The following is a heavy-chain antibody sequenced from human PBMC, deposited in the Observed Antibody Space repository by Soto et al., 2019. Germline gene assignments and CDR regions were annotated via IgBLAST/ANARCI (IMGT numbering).Heavy chain of an antibody. CDR3: ARVLVGIAVAGAFAI. J-gene: IGHJ3*02. D-gene: IGHD6-19*01. CDR2: IIPILGIA. CDR1: GGTFSSYT. Sequence: SVKVSCKASGGTFSSYTISWVRQAPGQGLEWMGRIIPILGIANYAQKFQGRVTITADKSTSTAYMELSSLRSEDTAVYYCARVLVGIAVAGAFAIWGQGTMVTVSS. V-gene: IGHV1-69*02.